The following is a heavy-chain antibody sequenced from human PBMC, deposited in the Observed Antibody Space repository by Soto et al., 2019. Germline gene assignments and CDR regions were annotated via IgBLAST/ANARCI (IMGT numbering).Heavy chain of an antibody. CDR1: GNRFTSYW. CDR3: ARQEYCSSTSCYKVDS. V-gene: IGHV5-51*01. D-gene: IGHD2-2*02. J-gene: IGHJ4*02. CDR2: IYLGDSNT. Sequence: PGETLKISCTGSGNRFTSYWIGRVRQMPGKGLEWMGIIYLGDSNTRYSPTFQGQVTISADRSISTAYLQWSSLKAADTAMYYCARQEYCSSTSCYKVDSWGPGTLVTVSS.